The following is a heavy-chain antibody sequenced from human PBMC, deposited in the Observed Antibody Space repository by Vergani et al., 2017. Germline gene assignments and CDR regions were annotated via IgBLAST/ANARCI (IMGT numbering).Heavy chain of an antibody. V-gene: IGHV3-NL1*01. Sequence: QVQLVESGGGVVQPGRSLRLSCAASGFTFSSYGMHWVRQAPGKGLEWVSVIYSGGSTYYADSVKGRFTISRDNSKNTLYLQMNSLRAEDTAVYYCARATLGVDYWGQGTLVTVSS. J-gene: IGHJ4*02. CDR2: IYSGGST. CDR1: GFTFSSYG. CDR3: ARATLGVDY.